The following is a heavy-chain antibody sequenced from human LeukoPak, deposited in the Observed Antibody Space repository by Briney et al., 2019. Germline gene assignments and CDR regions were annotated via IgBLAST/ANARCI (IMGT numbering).Heavy chain of an antibody. CDR1: GYSISSGYY. CDR3: ARTQLRGFYFDY. V-gene: IGHV4-38-2*01. CDR2: IYHSGST. J-gene: IGHJ4*02. D-gene: IGHD3-10*01. Sequence: SETLSLTCAVSGYSISSGYYWGWIRQPPGKGLGGIGSIYHSGSTYYNPSLKSRLTISVDTSKNQFSLKLSSVTAADTAVYYCARTQLRGFYFDYWGQGTRVTVSS.